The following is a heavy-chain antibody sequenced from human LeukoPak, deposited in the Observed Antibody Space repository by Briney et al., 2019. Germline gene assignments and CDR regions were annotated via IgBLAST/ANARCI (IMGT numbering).Heavy chain of an antibody. V-gene: IGHV4-59*01. CDR3: ARGTEMATTLFEY. Sequence: RASETLSLTCTVSGGSISSYYWSWIRQPPGKGLEWIGYIYHSGSTNYNPSLKSRVTISVDTSKNQFSLKLSSVTAADTAVYYCARGTEMATTLFEYWGQGTLVTVSS. J-gene: IGHJ4*02. D-gene: IGHD5-24*01. CDR2: IYHSGST. CDR1: GGSISSYY.